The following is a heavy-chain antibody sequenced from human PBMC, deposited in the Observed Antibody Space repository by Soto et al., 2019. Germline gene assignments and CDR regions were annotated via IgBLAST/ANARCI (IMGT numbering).Heavy chain of an antibody. CDR3: ARQNDILTGYPTSSFDY. CDR1: GFTFSSYW. D-gene: IGHD3-9*01. CDR2: IKQDGSEK. J-gene: IGHJ4*02. V-gene: IGHV3-7*01. Sequence: PGGSLRLSCAASGFTFSSYWMGWVRQAPGKGLEWVANIKQDGSEKYYVDSVKGRFTISRDNAKNSLYLQMNSLRAEDTAVYYCARQNDILTGYPTSSFDYWGQGTLVTVSS.